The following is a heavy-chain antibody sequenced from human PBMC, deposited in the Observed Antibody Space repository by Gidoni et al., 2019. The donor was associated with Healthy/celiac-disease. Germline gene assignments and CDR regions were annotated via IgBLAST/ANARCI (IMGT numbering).Heavy chain of an antibody. J-gene: IGHJ4*02. D-gene: IGHD1-26*01. CDR2: ISGSGGST. Sequence: EVQLLESGGGLVQPGGSLRLSCAASGFTFSSYAMSWVRQAPGKGLEWVSAISGSGGSTYYADSVKGRFTISRDNSKNTLYLQMNSLRAEDTAVYYCAKDALNSGSYSDYFDYWGQGTLVTVSS. CDR3: AKDALNSGSYSDYFDY. V-gene: IGHV3-23*01. CDR1: GFTFSSYA.